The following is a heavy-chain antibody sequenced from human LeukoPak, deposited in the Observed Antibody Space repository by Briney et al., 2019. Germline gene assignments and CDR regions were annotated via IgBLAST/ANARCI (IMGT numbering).Heavy chain of an antibody. V-gene: IGHV3-30*04. CDR1: GFTFSSYA. D-gene: IGHD2-15*01. CDR3: AKDGRSGGSSMGY. CDR2: ISYDGSNK. J-gene: IGHJ4*02. Sequence: PGGSLRLSCAASGFTFSSYAMHWVRQAPGKGLEWVAVISYDGSNKYYADSVKGRFTISRDNSKNTLYLQMNSLRAEDTAVYYCAKDGRSGGSSMGYWGQGTLVTVSS.